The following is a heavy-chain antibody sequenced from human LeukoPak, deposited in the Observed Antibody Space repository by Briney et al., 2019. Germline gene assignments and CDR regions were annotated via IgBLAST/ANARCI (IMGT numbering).Heavy chain of an antibody. CDR2: IQPDGNDK. CDR1: GFTFNNYG. D-gene: IGHD2-21*02. Sequence: GGSLRLSCAASGFTFNNYGTHWVRQAPGKGLEWVTLIQPDGNDKYYADSVKGRFTVSRDNSKNTLYLQLNSLRAEDTAVYYCAKRDAVTEFDYWGQGTLVTVSS. V-gene: IGHV3-30*02. J-gene: IGHJ4*02. CDR3: AKRDAVTEFDY.